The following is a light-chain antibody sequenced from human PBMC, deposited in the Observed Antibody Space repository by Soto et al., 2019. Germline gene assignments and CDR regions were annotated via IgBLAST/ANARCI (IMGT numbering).Light chain of an antibody. CDR1: QSISSY. Sequence: DIQMTQSPASLSVSLGDRVTITCRASQSISSYLYWYQQKPGKAPMLLIYAASSLQSGVQSRFSGSGSGTDFTLTSSSLQPEDFASYYCQQSYCTPYTFGQGTKLEIK. J-gene: IGKJ2*01. CDR2: AAS. CDR3: QQSYCTPYT. V-gene: IGKV1-39*01.